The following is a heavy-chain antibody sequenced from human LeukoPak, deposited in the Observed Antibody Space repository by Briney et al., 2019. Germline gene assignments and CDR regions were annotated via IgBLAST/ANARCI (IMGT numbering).Heavy chain of an antibody. V-gene: IGHV4-34*01. Sequence: KASETLSLTCAVYGGSFSGNYWSWIRQPPGKGLEWIGEINHSGSTNYNPSLKSRVTISVDTSKNQFSLKLSSVTAADTAVYYCARGTPRPGRTIVVVPAAMWRDYFDYWGQGTLVTVSS. CDR1: GGSFSGNY. D-gene: IGHD2-2*01. J-gene: IGHJ4*01. CDR2: INHSGST. CDR3: ARGTPRPGRTIVVVPAAMWRDYFDY.